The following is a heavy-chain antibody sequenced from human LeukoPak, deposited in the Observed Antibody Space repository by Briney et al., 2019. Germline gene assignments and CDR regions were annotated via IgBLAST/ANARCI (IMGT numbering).Heavy chain of an antibody. CDR3: AKRDTSGFYYFDY. CDR1: GFTFSSYA. V-gene: IGHV3-23*01. D-gene: IGHD6-19*01. J-gene: IGHJ4*02. CDR2: LSYNGGGS. Sequence: GGSLRLSCAASGFTFSSYAMSWVRRAPGRGVEWVSSLSYNGGGSYYADSVKGRFTISRDNSKNTLHLQMNSLRAEDTAVHYCAKRDTSGFYYFDYWGQGTLVTVSS.